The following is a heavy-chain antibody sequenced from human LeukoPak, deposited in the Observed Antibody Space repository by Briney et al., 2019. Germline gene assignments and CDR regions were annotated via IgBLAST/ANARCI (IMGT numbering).Heavy chain of an antibody. Sequence: PGGSLRLSCAASGFTFSSYSMNWVRQAPGKGLEWVSSISTTGSYMFFADSVKGRFTVSRDDAKNSLYLQMNSLRAEDTAVYYCARVEGQYCSGGSCYSCYWGQGTLVTVSS. D-gene: IGHD2-15*01. J-gene: IGHJ4*02. CDR2: ISTTGSYM. CDR1: GFTFSSYS. V-gene: IGHV3-21*01. CDR3: ARVEGQYCSGGSCYSCY.